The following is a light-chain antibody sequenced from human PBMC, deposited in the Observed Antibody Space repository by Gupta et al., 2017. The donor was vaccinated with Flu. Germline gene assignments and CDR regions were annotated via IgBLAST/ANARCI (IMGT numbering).Light chain of an antibody. CDR2: WAS. J-gene: IGKJ1*01. CDR3: QQYDSSPPT. Sequence: SLGDRATINCRSSQNSWYSSKNKKNLPWYRQKPGQPPELLITWASTRDSGVPDRFNGGGSGTDLTLTISSMQAANVAVYYCQQYDSSPPTFGQGTRVEIK. CDR1: QNSWYSSKNKKN. V-gene: IGKV4-1*01.